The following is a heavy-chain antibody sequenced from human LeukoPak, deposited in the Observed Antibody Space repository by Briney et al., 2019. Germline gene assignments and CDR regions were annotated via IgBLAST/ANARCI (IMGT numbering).Heavy chain of an antibody. V-gene: IGHV1-2*02. CDR2: INPNSGDT. D-gene: IGHD6-13*01. Sequence: SVKVSCKASGYTFTGYYIHWMRQAPGQGLEWMGWINPNSGDTYYAQMFQGRVTMTRDTSISTAYMELSSLRSDDTAVYYCARDGERRTPAAAGNGEVNYWGQGTLVTVSS. CDR1: GYTFTGYY. CDR3: ARDGERRTPAAAGNGEVNY. J-gene: IGHJ4*02.